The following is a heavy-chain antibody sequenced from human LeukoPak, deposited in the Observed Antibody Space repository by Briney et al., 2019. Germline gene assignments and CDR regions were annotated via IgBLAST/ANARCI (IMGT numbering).Heavy chain of an antibody. D-gene: IGHD6-13*01. CDR1: GFTFSSYA. J-gene: IGHJ4*02. CDR2: INDSGSRT. CDR3: ARIPPYSSSWYDY. V-gene: IGHV3-23*01. Sequence: GGALRLSCAASGFTFSSYAMSWVRQAPGKGLEWVSLINDSGSRTYYADSVKGRFTISRDKNKNTLYLQMNSLRAEDTAVYYCARIPPYSSSWYDYWGQGTLVTVSS.